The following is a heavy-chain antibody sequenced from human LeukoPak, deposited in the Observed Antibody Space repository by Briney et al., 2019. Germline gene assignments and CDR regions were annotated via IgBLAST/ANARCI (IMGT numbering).Heavy chain of an antibody. J-gene: IGHJ4*02. D-gene: IGHD2-2*01. CDR2: ISSNGGST. CDR1: GFPFSSYA. Sequence: PGGSLRLSCAASGFPFSSYAMPWVRQAPGKGLEYVSAISSNGGSTSYANSVKGRFTISRDNSKNTLYLQMGSLRAEDMAVYYCARSSIVVVSILDYWGQGTLVTVSS. V-gene: IGHV3-64*01. CDR3: ARSSIVVVSILDY.